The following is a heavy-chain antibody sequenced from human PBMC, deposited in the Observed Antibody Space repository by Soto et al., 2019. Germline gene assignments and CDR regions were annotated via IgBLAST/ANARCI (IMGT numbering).Heavy chain of an antibody. Sequence: QVQLQESGPGLVKPSETLSLTCTVSGGSVSSGSYYWSWIRQPPGKGLEWIGYIYYSGSTNYNPSLKSRVTKSVDTVKNPFSLKLSSVTAADTAVDYCAGDFMIAARLDYWGQGTLVTVSS. V-gene: IGHV4-61*01. CDR2: IYYSGST. D-gene: IGHD6-6*01. J-gene: IGHJ4*02. CDR1: GGSVSSGSYY. CDR3: AGDFMIAARLDY.